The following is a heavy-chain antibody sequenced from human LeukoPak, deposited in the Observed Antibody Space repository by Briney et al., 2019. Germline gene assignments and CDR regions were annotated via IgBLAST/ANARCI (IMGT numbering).Heavy chain of an antibody. J-gene: IGHJ3*02. CDR1: GFTFSSYW. Sequence: GGSLRLSCAASGFTFSSYWMSWVRQAPGKGLEWVANIKEDGRQKYYVDSVKGRFTISRDNAKNSLYLQMNSLRAEDTAVYYCARGGSYLSAFDIWGQGTMVTVSS. V-gene: IGHV3-7*03. CDR2: IKEDGRQK. D-gene: IGHD1-26*01. CDR3: ARGGSYLSAFDI.